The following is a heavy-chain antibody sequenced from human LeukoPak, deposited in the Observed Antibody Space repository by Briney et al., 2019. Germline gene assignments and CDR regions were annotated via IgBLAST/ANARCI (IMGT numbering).Heavy chain of an antibody. V-gene: IGHV4-59*08. CDR3: ARHRPQKVVVSDYFDY. Sequence: SETLSLTCAVSGGSISYYYWSWIRQPPGKRLEWIGYIYYDGSTSYNPSLKSRVTISVDTSKNQFSLKLSSVTAADTAVYYCARHRPQKVVVSDYFDYWGQGTLVTVSS. D-gene: IGHD2-15*01. J-gene: IGHJ4*02. CDR1: GGSISYYY. CDR2: IYYDGST.